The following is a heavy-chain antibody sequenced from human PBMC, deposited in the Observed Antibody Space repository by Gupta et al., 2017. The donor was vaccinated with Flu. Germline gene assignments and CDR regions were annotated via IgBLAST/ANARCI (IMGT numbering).Heavy chain of an antibody. CDR2: IWPGDSTV. V-gene: IGHV5-51*01. CDR3: AKQGAAAAYGLDV. D-gene: IGHD6-25*01. CDR1: GYMFGSSW. J-gene: IGHJ6*02. Sequence: EEQLLQSGPEVKKPGESLRISCEGSGYMFGSSWVAWVRHKPGKGPEWMGRIWPGDSTVQYSPSFQGLVSISVDKSTDTAFLQWRSLKASDSAMYYCAKQGAAAAYGLDVWGQGTSVAVSS.